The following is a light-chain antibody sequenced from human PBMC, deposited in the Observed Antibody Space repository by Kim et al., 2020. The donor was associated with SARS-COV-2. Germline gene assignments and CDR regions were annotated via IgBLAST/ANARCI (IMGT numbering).Light chain of an antibody. J-gene: IGKJ1*01. CDR3: QQYNNWPTWT. Sequence: IELTQSPATLSVSPGERATLTCRASQFVPSTLAWYQQRTGQAPRLLIYGATVRAADVPARFSGSGSGTEFTLTISSLQSEDFAVYYCQQYNNWPTWTFGQGTKVDIK. CDR2: GAT. V-gene: IGKV3-15*01. CDR1: QFVPST.